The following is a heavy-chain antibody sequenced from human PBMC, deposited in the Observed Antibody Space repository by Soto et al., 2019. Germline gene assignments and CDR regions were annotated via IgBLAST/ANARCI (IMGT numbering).Heavy chain of an antibody. CDR1: GGSNNSYY. V-gene: IGHV4-59*01. D-gene: IGHD2-21*02. CDR3: ARERPDSGFDY. CDR2: IHHSGST. Sequence: QVQLQESGPGLVKPSETLSLTCAVAGGSNNSYYWSWIRQSPGEGLEWIGYIHHSGSTKYNHSLKSRVTMSVDPSKNQLSLKLTSVTAADTAVYYCARERPDSGFDYWGHGTLVAVSS. J-gene: IGHJ4*01.